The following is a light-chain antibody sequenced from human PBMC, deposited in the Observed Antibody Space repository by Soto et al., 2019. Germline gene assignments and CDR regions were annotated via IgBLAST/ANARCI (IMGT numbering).Light chain of an antibody. CDR2: GAS. V-gene: IGKV3-20*01. CDR3: QQYGSSPLFT. CDR1: QSVSSSY. J-gene: IGKJ3*01. Sequence: EIVLTQSPGTLSLSPGERATLSCRASQSVSSSYLAWYQQKPGQAPRLLIYGASSRATGIPDRFSGSGSGTAFTPTISRLEPEDFAVYYCQQYGSSPLFTFGPRTNVAIK.